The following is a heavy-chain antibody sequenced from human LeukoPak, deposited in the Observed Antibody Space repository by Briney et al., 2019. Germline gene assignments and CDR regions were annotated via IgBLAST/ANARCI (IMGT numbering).Heavy chain of an antibody. CDR2: ISGSGGST. Sequence: GGSLRLSCAASGFTFSSYAMSWVRQAPGKGLEWVSAISGSGGSTYYADSVKGRFTISRDNSKNTLYLQMNSLRTEDTAVYYFAKDYYGSGSYISSFDYWGQGTLVTVSS. CDR1: GFTFSSYA. D-gene: IGHD3-10*01. CDR3: AKDYYGSGSYISSFDY. J-gene: IGHJ4*02. V-gene: IGHV3-23*01.